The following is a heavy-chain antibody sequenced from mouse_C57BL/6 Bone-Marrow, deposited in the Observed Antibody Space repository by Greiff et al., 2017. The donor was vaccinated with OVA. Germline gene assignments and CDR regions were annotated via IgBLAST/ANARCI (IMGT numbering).Heavy chain of an antibody. Sequence: EVQLVESGPGLAKPSQTLSLTCSVTGYSITSDYWNWIRTFPGNKLEYMGYISYSGSTYYNPSLKSRISITRDTSKNQDDLQLNSVTTEDTATYYCARYGSSPSYWYFDVWGTGTTVTVSS. J-gene: IGHJ1*03. V-gene: IGHV3-8*01. D-gene: IGHD1-1*01. CDR1: GYSITSDY. CDR3: ARYGSSPSYWYFDV. CDR2: ISYSGST.